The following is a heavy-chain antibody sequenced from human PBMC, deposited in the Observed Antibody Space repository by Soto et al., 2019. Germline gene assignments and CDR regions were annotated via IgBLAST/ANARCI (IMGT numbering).Heavy chain of an antibody. D-gene: IGHD5-12*01. CDR1: GGTFSSYT. J-gene: IGHJ4*02. CDR3: ASAQPEYSGYDYEDY. CDR2: IIPILGIA. V-gene: IGHV1-69*02. Sequence: QVQLVQSGAEVKKPGSSVKVSCKASGGTFSSYTISWVRQAPGQGLEWMGRIIPILGIANYAQKFQGRGTITADKSTSTAYMELSSLRSEDTAVYYCASAQPEYSGYDYEDYWGQGTLVTVSS.